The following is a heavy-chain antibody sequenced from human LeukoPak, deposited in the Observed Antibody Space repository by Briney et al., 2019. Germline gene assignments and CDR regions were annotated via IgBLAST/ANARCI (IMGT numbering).Heavy chain of an antibody. CDR1: GFTFSSYS. CDR2: ISSSSSTI. V-gene: IGHV3-48*04. J-gene: IGHJ6*02. D-gene: IGHD6-19*01. CDR3: ASSAVAGRYYGMDV. Sequence: GGSLRLSCAASGFTFSSYSMNWVRQAPGKGLEWVSSISSSSSTIYYADSVKGRFTISRDNAKNSLYLQMNSLRAEDTAVYYCASSAVAGRYYGMDVWGQGTTVTVSS.